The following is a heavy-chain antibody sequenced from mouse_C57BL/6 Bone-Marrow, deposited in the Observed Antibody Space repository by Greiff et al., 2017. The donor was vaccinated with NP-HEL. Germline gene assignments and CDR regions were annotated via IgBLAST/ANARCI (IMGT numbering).Heavy chain of an antibody. V-gene: IGHV1-61*01. D-gene: IGHD6-1*01. CDR2: IYPSDSET. CDR3: ARGGCPLDY. CDR1: GYTFTSYW. J-gene: IGHJ2*01. Sequence: VQLKQPGAELVRPGSSVKLSCKASGYTFTSYWMDWVKQRPGQGLEWIGNIYPSDSETHYNQKFKDKATLTVDKSSSTAYMQLSSLTSEDSAVYYCARGGCPLDYWGQGTTLTVSS.